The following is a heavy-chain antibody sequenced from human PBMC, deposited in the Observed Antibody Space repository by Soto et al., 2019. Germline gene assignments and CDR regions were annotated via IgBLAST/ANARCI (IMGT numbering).Heavy chain of an antibody. D-gene: IGHD2-15*01. CDR3: ARLPKAWPRSVIEVFDY. CDR1: GGSISSSSYY. CDR2: IYYSGST. V-gene: IGHV4-39*01. J-gene: IGHJ4*02. Sequence: QLQLQESGPGLVKPSETLSLTCTVSGGSISSSSYYWGWIRQPPGKGLEWIGSIYYSGSTYYNPSLKSRVTISVDTSKNQFSLKLSSVTAADTAVYYCARLPKAWPRSVIEVFDYWGQGTLVTVSS.